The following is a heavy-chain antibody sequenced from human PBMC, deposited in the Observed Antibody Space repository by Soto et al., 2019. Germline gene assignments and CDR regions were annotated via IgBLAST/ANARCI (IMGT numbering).Heavy chain of an antibody. CDR3: ARETTDYYGSGRYNYFDY. D-gene: IGHD3-10*01. CDR1: GGSISSYY. J-gene: IGHJ4*02. Sequence: SETLSLTCTVSGGSISSYYWSWIRQPPGKGLEWIGYIYYSGSTNYNPSLKSRVTISVDTSKNQFSLKLSSVTAADTAVYYCARETTDYYGSGRYNYFDYWGQGTLVTV. CDR2: IYYSGST. V-gene: IGHV4-59*01.